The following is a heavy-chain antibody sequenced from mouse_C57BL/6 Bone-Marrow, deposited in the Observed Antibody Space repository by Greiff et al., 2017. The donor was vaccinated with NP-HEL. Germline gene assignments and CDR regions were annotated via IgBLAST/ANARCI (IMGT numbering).Heavy chain of an antibody. CDR2: SRNKANDYTT. CDR3: ARDAAGTYAMDY. V-gene: IGHV7-1*01. CDR1: GFTFSDFY. Sequence: EVQLVESGGGLVQSGRSLRLSCATSGFTFSDFYMEWVRQAPGKGLEWIAASRNKANDYTTEYSASVKGRFIVSRDTSQSILYLQMNALRADDTAMYYCARDAAGTYAMDYWGQGTSVTVSS. D-gene: IGHD4-1*01. J-gene: IGHJ4*01.